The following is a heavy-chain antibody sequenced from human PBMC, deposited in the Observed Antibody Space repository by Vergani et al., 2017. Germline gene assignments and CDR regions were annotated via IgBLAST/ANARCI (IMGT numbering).Heavy chain of an antibody. J-gene: IGHJ3*02. V-gene: IGHV3-23*01. CDR3: VKASGSTGSGAFDI. D-gene: IGHD1-26*01. CDR1: GFTFIMHA. CDR2: LSASDRRT. Sequence: EVQLLESGGDLVQPGGSLRLSCAASGFTFIMHAMSWVRQAPGKGLEWVSTLSASDRRTHYADSVKGRFTISRDNSKNTLFLQMNSLRVEDTAVYYCVKASGSTGSGAFDIWGQGTMVTVSS.